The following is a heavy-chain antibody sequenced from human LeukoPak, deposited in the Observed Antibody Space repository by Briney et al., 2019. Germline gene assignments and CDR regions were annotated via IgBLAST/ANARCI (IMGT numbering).Heavy chain of an antibody. CDR3: ARDSRRQLVSVGFDY. J-gene: IGHJ4*02. CDR1: GFTFSDYY. CDR2: ISSSSSTI. Sequence: GSLRLSCAASGFTFSDYYMSWIRQAPGKGLEWVSYISSSSSTIYYADSVKGRFTISRDNAKNSLYLQMNSLRAEDTAVYYCARDSRRQLVSVGFDYWGQGTLVTVSS. D-gene: IGHD6-13*01. V-gene: IGHV3-11*04.